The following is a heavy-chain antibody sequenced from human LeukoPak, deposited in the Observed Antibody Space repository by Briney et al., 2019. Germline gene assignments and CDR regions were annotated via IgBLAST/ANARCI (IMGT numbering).Heavy chain of an antibody. D-gene: IGHD6-13*01. J-gene: IGHJ6*03. CDR3: ARDGAGKDYYYYMDV. CDR2: IYTSGST. V-gene: IGHV4-4*07. CDR1: GGSFSGYY. Sequence: PSETLSLTCAVYGGSFSGYYWSWIRQPAGKGLEWIGRIYTSGSTNYNPSLKSRVTMSVDTSKNQFSLKLSSVTAADTAVYYCARDGAGKDYYYYMDVWGKGTTVTVSS.